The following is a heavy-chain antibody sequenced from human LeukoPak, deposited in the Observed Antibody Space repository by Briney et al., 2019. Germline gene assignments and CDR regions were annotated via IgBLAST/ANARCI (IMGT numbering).Heavy chain of an antibody. D-gene: IGHD3-10*01. V-gene: IGHV4-4*07. CDR1: GGSIGNYY. Sequence: SETLSLTCTVSGGSIGNYYWNWIRQPAGKGLEWIGHISTSGTTNYHPSLKSRVTLSLDTSKNQFSLNLRSVTAADTAIYFCARRHPYYYGSGTYSREDWGQGTLVTVSS. CDR2: ISTSGTT. CDR3: ARRHPYYYGSGTYSRED. J-gene: IGHJ4*02.